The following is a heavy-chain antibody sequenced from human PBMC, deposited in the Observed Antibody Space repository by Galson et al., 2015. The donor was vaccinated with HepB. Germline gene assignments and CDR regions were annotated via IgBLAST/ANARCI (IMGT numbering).Heavy chain of an antibody. CDR2: INPSGGST. Sequence: SVKGSCKASGYTFTSYYMHWVRQAPGQGLEWMGIINPSGGSTSYAQKFQGRVTMTRDTSTSTVYMELSSLRSEDTAVYYCARETYYDILTGYHTHWFDPWGQGTLVTVSS. CDR3: ARETYYDILTGYHTHWFDP. V-gene: IGHV1-46*01. CDR1: GYTFTSYY. J-gene: IGHJ5*02. D-gene: IGHD3-9*01.